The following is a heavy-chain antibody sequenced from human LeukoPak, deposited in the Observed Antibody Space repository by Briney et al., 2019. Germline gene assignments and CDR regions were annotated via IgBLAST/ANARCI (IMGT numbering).Heavy chain of an antibody. J-gene: IGHJ6*02. CDR3: AKVIRETAMIRYYYYYGMDV. D-gene: IGHD5-18*01. CDR1: GFTFSSYA. V-gene: IGHV3-23*01. CDR2: ISGSGGST. Sequence: GSLRLSCAASGFTFSSYAMSWVRQAPGKGLEWVSAISGSGGSTYYADSVKGRFTISRDNSKNTLSLQMNSLRAEDTAVYYCAKVIRETAMIRYYYYYGMDVWGQGTTVTVSS.